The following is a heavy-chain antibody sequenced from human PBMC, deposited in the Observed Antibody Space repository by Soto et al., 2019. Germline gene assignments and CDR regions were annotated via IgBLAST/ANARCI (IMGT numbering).Heavy chain of an antibody. D-gene: IGHD2-15*01. CDR3: ARDGSGPFGY. Sequence: GGSLRLSCAASGFSVSNNHMSWVRQAPGKGLEWVSLIHIDGNTYYTDAVKGRFTISRDYSKNTLFLQMNNLRAEDTALYYCARDGSGPFGYWGQGTQVTVSS. J-gene: IGHJ4*02. CDR1: GFSVSNNH. CDR2: IHIDGNT. V-gene: IGHV3-53*01.